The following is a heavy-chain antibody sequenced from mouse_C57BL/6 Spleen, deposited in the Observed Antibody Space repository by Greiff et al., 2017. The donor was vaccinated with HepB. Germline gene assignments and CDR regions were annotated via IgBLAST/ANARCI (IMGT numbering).Heavy chain of an antibody. J-gene: IGHJ3*01. V-gene: IGHV1-15*01. CDR3: TRNYYGSSIAY. Sequence: QVQLKESGAELVRPGASVTLSCKASGYTFTDYEMHWVKQTPVHGLEWIGAIDPETGGTAYNQKFKGKAILTADKSSSTAYMELRSLTSEDSAVYYCTRNYYGSSIAYWGQGTLVTVSA. CDR1: GYTFTDYE. CDR2: IDPETGGT. D-gene: IGHD1-1*01.